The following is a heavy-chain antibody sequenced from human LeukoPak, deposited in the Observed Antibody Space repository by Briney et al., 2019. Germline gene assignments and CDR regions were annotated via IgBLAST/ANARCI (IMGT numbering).Heavy chain of an antibody. V-gene: IGHV4-4*07. CDR3: ARGGYYYDSSGPYYFDY. J-gene: IGHJ4*02. CDR1: GGSISSYY. D-gene: IGHD3-22*01. CDR2: IYTSGST. Sequence: SETLSLTCTVSGGSISSYYWSWTRQPAGKGLEWIGRIYTSGSTNYNPSLKSRVTMSVDTSKNQFSLKLSSVAAADTAVYYCARGGYYYDSSGPYYFDYWGQGTLVTVSS.